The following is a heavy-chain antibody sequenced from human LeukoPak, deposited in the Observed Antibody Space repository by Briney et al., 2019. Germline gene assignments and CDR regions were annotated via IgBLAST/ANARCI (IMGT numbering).Heavy chain of an antibody. CDR2: INHSGST. Sequence: SETLSLTCAVYGGSFSGYYWSWIRQPPGKGLEWIGEINHSGSTNYNPSLKSRVTISVDTSKNRYSLKLSSVTAADTAVYYCARAGGPAAKDNWFDPWGQGTLVTVSS. D-gene: IGHD2-2*01. CDR3: ARAGGPAAKDNWFDP. J-gene: IGHJ5*02. V-gene: IGHV4-34*01. CDR1: GGSFSGYY.